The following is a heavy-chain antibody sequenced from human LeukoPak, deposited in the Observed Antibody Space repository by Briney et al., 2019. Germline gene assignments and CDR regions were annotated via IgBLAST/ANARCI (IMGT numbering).Heavy chain of an antibody. Sequence: PSETLSLTCTVSGGSISSGGYYWSWIRQHPGKGLEWIGYIYYSGSTYYNPSLKSRVTISVDTSKNQFSLKLSSVTAADTAVYYCARDGSGYGYYFDYWGQGTLVTVSS. CDR2: IYYSGST. CDR3: ARDGSGYGYYFDY. J-gene: IGHJ4*02. V-gene: IGHV4-31*03. CDR1: GGSISSGGYY. D-gene: IGHD3-22*01.